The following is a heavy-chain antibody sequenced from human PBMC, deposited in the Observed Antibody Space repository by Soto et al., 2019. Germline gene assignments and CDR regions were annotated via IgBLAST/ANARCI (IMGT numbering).Heavy chain of an antibody. Sequence: GGSLRLSCAASGFILSDHHMDWVRQAPGKGLEWVGRSRNKANSYTAEYAASVRGRFTISREDSETSLYLQMNSLKTEDTATYYCARVQSITPRRFVDSWGQGTLVTVSS. D-gene: IGHD6-6*01. CDR2: SRNKANSYTA. CDR3: ARVQSITPRRFVDS. CDR1: GFILSDHH. J-gene: IGHJ4*02. V-gene: IGHV3-72*01.